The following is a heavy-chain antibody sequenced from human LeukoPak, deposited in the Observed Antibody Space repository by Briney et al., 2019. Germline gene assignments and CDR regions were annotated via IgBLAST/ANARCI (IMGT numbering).Heavy chain of an antibody. V-gene: IGHV4-59*12. CDR3: ARDLVVVVAATGESYGIDY. J-gene: IGHJ4*02. D-gene: IGHD2-15*01. Sequence: SETLSLTCTVSGGSISSYYWSWIRQPPGKGLECIGYIYYSGSTMYNPSLKSRVTISVDTSTNQFSLKLSSVTAADTAVYYCARDLVVVVAATGESYGIDYWGQGTLVTVSS. CDR2: IYYSGST. CDR1: GGSISSYY.